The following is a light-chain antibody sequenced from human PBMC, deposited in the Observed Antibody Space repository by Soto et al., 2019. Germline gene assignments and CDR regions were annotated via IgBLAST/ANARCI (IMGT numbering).Light chain of an antibody. Sequence: DIQMTQSPSTLSASVGDRVTITCRASQSISSWLAWYQQKPGKAPKLLIYDASSFESGVPSRFSGCGSWTEFTLTISSLHPDDFATDYCQQYNSYSRTFGQGTKVEIK. CDR3: QQYNSYSRT. J-gene: IGKJ1*01. CDR2: DAS. CDR1: QSISSW. V-gene: IGKV1-5*01.